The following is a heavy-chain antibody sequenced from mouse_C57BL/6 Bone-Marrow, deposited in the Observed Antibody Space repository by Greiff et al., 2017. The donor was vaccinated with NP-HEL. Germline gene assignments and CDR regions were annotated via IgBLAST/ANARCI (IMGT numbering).Heavy chain of an antibody. V-gene: IGHV1-64*01. CDR1: GYTFTSYW. Sequence: VQLQQPGAELVKPGASVKLSCKASGYTFTSYWMHWVKQRPGQGLEWIGMIHPNSGSTNYNEKFKSKATLTVDKSSSTAYMQLSSLTSEDSAVYYCASYGGYLYAMDYWGQGTSVTVSS. CDR2: IHPNSGST. CDR3: ASYGGYLYAMDY. D-gene: IGHD2-3*01. J-gene: IGHJ4*01.